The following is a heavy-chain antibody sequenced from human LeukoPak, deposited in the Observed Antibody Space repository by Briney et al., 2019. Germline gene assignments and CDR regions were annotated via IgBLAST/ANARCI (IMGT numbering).Heavy chain of an antibody. D-gene: IGHD4-17*01. Sequence: GGSLRLSCAASGFTFSDYYMSWIRQAPGKGLEWVSYIGNSGSTIYYADSVKGRFTTARDNAKDSLYLQMNSLRAEDTAVYYCARDLEGRETTSAPGPWGQGTLVTVSS. CDR3: ARDLEGRETTSAPGP. V-gene: IGHV3-11*01. CDR1: GFTFSDYY. CDR2: IGNSGSTI. J-gene: IGHJ5*02.